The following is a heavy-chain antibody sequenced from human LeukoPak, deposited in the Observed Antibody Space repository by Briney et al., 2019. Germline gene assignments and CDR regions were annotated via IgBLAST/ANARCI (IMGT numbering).Heavy chain of an antibody. D-gene: IGHD1-1*01. V-gene: IGHV1-69*13. J-gene: IGHJ6*02. CDR1: GGTFSSYA. Sequence: SVKVSCKASGGTFSSYAISWVRQAPGQGLEWMGGIIPIFGTANYAQKFQGRVTITADESTSTAYMELSSLRSEDTAAYYCARGTTGTPLYYYGMDVWGQGTTVTVSS. CDR3: ARGTTGTPLYYYGMDV. CDR2: IIPIFGTA.